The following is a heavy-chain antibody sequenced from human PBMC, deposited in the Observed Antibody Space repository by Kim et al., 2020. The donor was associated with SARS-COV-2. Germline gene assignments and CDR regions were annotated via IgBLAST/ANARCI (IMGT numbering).Heavy chain of an antibody. J-gene: IGHJ4*02. Sequence: ASLKVSCKASGYTFTSYAMHWVRQAPGQRLEWMGWINAGNGNTKYSQKFQGRVTITRDTSASTAYMELSSLRSEDTAVYYCARDGDSGYDTLFDYWGQGTLVTVSS. CDR3: ARDGDSGYDTLFDY. D-gene: IGHD5-12*01. V-gene: IGHV1-3*01. CDR2: INAGNGNT. CDR1: GYTFTSYA.